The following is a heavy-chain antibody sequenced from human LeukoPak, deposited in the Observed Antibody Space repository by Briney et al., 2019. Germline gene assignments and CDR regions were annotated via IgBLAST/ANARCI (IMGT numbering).Heavy chain of an antibody. Sequence: ASVKVSCKASGFTFTGHYMHWVRQAPGHGLEWMGWIHAGRGDTNYAQKFQGRFTMTRDTSINTLFMELSSLRSDDTAVYYCARDENWGPDYWGQGTLVTVSS. J-gene: IGHJ4*02. CDR3: ARDENWGPDY. V-gene: IGHV1-2*02. CDR2: IHAGRGDT. CDR1: GFTFTGHY. D-gene: IGHD7-27*01.